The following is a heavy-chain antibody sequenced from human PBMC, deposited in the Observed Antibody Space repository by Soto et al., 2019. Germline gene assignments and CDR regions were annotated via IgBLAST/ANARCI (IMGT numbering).Heavy chain of an antibody. CDR1: GFTFSSYW. J-gene: IGHJ4*02. Sequence: GGSLRLSCAASGFTFSSYWMSWVRQAPGKGLEWVANIKQDGSEKYYVDSVKGRFTISRDNAKNSLYLQMNSLRAEDTAVYYCVRDLATYYYGSGNPGVWGQGTLVTVSS. D-gene: IGHD3-10*01. CDR3: VRDLATYYYGSGNPGV. V-gene: IGHV3-7*01. CDR2: IKQDGSEK.